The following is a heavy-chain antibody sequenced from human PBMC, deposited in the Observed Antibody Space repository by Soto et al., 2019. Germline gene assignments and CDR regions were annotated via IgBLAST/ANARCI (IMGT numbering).Heavy chain of an antibody. J-gene: IGHJ3*02. D-gene: IGHD3-10*01. CDR2: INPSGGST. CDR1: GYTFTSYY. CDR3: ARVVVTMVRGVIPNAFDI. V-gene: IGHV1-46*01. Sequence: QVQLVQSGAEVKKPGASVKVSCKASGYTFTSYYMHWVRQAPGQGLEWMGIINPSGGSTSYAQKFQGRVTMTRDTSTSTVYMELSSLRSEDTAVYYCARVVVTMVRGVIPNAFDIWGQGTMVTVSS.